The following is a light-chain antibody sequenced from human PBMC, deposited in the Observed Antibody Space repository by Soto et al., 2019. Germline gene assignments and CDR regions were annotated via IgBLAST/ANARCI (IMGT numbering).Light chain of an antibody. CDR3: SSYAGRNTDYV. CDR2: EVS. J-gene: IGLJ1*01. CDR1: SSDVGGYNY. V-gene: IGLV2-8*01. Sequence: QSVLTQPPSASGSPGQSVTISCTGTSSDVGGYNYVSWYQQHPGKVPKLMIYEVSKRPSGVPDRFSGSKSGNTASLTVSGLQADDEADYYCSSYAGRNTDYVFGTGTKLTVL.